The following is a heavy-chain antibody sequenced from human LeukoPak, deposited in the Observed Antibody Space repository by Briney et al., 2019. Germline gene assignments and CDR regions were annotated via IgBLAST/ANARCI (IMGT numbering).Heavy chain of an antibody. J-gene: IGHJ4*02. V-gene: IGHV1-2*02. CDR3: ARGRRGSSYGLTYYFDY. CDR2: INPSSGDT. D-gene: IGHD5-18*01. Sequence: ASVKVSCKASGYTFSAYNMHWVRQAPGQGLEWMGWINPSSGDTKYAQKFQGRVTMTMTRDTSIITAYMELSRLRSDDTAVYYCARGRRGSSYGLTYYFDYWGQGTLVTVSS. CDR1: GYTFSAYN.